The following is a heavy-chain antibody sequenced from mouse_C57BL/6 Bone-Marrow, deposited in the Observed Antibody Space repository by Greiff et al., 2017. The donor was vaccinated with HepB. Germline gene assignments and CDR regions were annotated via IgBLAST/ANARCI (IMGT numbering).Heavy chain of an antibody. D-gene: IGHD2-2*01. CDR3: ARYISMVTYYFDY. J-gene: IGHJ2*01. V-gene: IGHV7-3*01. CDR1: GFTFTDYY. CDR2: IRNKANGYTT. Sequence: EVQVVESGGGLVQPGGSLSLSCAASGFTFTDYYMSWVRQPPGKALEWLGFIRNKANGYTTEYSASVKGRFTISRDNSQSILYLQMNALRAEDSATYYCARYISMVTYYFDYWGQGTTLTVSS.